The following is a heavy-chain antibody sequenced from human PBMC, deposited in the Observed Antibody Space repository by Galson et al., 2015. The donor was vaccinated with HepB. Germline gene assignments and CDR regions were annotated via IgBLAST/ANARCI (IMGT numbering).Heavy chain of an antibody. J-gene: IGHJ4*02. CDR1: GFSFSVAW. V-gene: IGHV3-15*01. CDR3: TTDWNYDNGRHYCVIAPLN. CDR2: IKSKKDGGAA. Sequence: SLRLSCAASGFSFSVAWMTWIRQVPGKGPEWVGRIKSKKDGGAADYAAPVKGRFTISRDDSKNMLYLQMDNLKTEDTAIYYCTTDWNYDNGRHYCVIAPLNWGQGTLVTVSS. D-gene: IGHD3-10*02.